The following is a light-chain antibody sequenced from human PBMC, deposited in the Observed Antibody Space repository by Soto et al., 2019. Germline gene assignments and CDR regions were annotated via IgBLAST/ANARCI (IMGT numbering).Light chain of an antibody. CDR1: SSNIGAGYD. V-gene: IGLV1-40*01. J-gene: IGLJ2*01. Sequence: QPVLTQPPSVSGAPGQRVTISCTGSSSNIGAGYDVHWYQQLPGTAPKLLIYGNSNRPSGVPDRFSCSKSGTSASLAITGLQAEDEADYYGQSYDSSLSGVVFGGGTKLTVL. CDR3: QSYDSSLSGVV. CDR2: GNS.